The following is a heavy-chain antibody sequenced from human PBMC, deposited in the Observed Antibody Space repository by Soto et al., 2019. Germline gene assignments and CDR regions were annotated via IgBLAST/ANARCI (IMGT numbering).Heavy chain of an antibody. CDR3: AEDYGDTLGVVAF. J-gene: IGHJ6*02. CDR1: GFTFTDYG. CDR2: ISYDGGNK. V-gene: IGHV3-30*18. Sequence: QVYLVESGGGVVQPGTSLRLSCAASGFTFTDYGMHWVRQAPGKGLEWVAVISYDGGNKYYADSVKGRVTISRDNSKSTLYLQMGSLRAEDTAVYHCAEDYGDTLGVVAFGGQGTTVTVAS. D-gene: IGHD4-17*01.